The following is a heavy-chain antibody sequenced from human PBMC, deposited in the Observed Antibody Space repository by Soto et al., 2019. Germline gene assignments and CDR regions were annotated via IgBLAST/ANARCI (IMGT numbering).Heavy chain of an antibody. J-gene: IGHJ5*02. D-gene: IGHD5-12*01. CDR3: ARPRDGYNYDWFDP. Sequence: QPGGSLRLSCAASGFTFSSYAMHWVRQAPGKGLEWVAVISYDGSNKYYADSVKGRFTISRDNSKNTLYLQMNSLRAEDTAVYYCARPRDGYNYDWFDPWGQGTLVTVST. CDR2: ISYDGSNK. V-gene: IGHV3-30-3*01. CDR1: GFTFSSYA.